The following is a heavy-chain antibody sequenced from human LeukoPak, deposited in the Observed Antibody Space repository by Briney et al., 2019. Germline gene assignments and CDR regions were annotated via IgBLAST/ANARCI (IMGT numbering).Heavy chain of an antibody. Sequence: SETLSLTCTVFSFSICYYSWIWIRQPAGKGLEWIGRIYTSGSTKYNPSLTSRVTMSVDTSKNQFSLKLRSVTAADAAVYYCARAVHCSGCSCYFDYWGQGTLVTVSS. V-gene: IGHV4-4*07. CDR2: IYTSGST. CDR3: ARAVHCSGCSCYFDY. CDR1: SFSICYYS. D-gene: IGHD2-15*01. J-gene: IGHJ4*02.